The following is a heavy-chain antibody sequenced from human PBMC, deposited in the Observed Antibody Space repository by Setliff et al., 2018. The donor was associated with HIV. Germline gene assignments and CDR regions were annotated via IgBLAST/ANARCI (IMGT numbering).Heavy chain of an antibody. CDR3: ASIELAAMVPVDY. CDR2: ISSQSTYT. D-gene: IGHD5-18*01. CDR1: GFTFSDSY. Sequence: GGSLRLSCAASGFTFSDSYMSWIRQAPGKGLEWVSYISSQSTYTNYADSVRGRFTISRDNAKESLYLQMNSLRAEDTAVYYCASIELAAMVPVDYWGQGTLVTVSS. J-gene: IGHJ4*02. V-gene: IGHV3-11*06.